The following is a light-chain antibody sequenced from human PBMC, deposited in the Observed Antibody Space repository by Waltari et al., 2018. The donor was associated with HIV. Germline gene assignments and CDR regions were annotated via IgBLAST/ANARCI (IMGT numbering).Light chain of an antibody. CDR2: AAS. CDR1: QSIDTY. J-gene: IGKJ2*01. CDR3: QQSYSALAT. V-gene: IGKV1-39*01. Sequence: DIPMTQSPSSLSAPLGDRVTITCRARQSIDTYLNWYQQRPGEAPKLLIYAASNLQSGVPSRFSGRGSGTDFTLTISSRQPEDFATYFCQQSYSALATFGQGTKL.